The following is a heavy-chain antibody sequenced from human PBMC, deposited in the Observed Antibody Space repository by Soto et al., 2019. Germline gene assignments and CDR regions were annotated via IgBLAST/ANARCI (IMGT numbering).Heavy chain of an antibody. Sequence: EVQLLESGGGLVQPGGSLRLSCAASGFTFNNYVMNWVRQAPGKGLEWVSAISGSGGSTYYADSVQGRFTISRDNSKNTLYLQMNSLRAEDTAVYYCAKTVLRGYSYGHYDYWAQGTLVTVSS. J-gene: IGHJ4*02. CDR2: ISGSGGST. CDR1: GFTFNNYV. D-gene: IGHD5-18*01. CDR3: AKTVLRGYSYGHYDY. V-gene: IGHV3-23*01.